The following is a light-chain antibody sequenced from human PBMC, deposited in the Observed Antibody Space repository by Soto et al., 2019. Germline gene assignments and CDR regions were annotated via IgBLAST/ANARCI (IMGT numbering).Light chain of an antibody. CDR3: QSYDSSLSAL. CDR1: SSNIGAGYD. J-gene: IGLJ3*02. CDR2: GNS. V-gene: IGLV1-40*01. Sequence: QSVLTQPPSVSGAPGQRVTISCTGSSSNIGAGYDVHWYQQLPGTAPKLLIYGNSNRPSGVPDRFSGSKSGTSASLAITGLQAEDEAVYYCQSYDSSLSALFGGGTQLTVL.